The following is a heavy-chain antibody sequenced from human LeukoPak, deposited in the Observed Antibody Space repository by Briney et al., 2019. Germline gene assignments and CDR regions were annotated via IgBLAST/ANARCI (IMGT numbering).Heavy chain of an antibody. D-gene: IGHD3-3*01. CDR1: GGSISPYY. CDR2: IFHSGTT. V-gene: IGHV4-59*01. J-gene: IGHJ4*02. CDR3: ARGLRFLDG. Sequence: SETLSLTCTMSGGSISPYYWSWIRQPPGKGLEWIAYIFHSGTTKYNPSLTSRVAISLDTPKSQFSLKLHSVTAADTAVYYCARGLRFLDGWGQGTVVTVSS.